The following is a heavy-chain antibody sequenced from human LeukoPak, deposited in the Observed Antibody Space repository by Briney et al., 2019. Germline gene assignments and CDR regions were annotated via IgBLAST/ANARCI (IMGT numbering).Heavy chain of an antibody. CDR2: IIPIFGTA. Sequence: GASVKVSCKASGYTFSSNAISWVRQAPGQGLEWMGGIIPIFGTANYAQKFQGRVTITTDESTSTAYMELSSLRSEDTAVYYCASSRGEGAFDIWGQETMVTVSS. CDR1: GYTFSSNA. D-gene: IGHD3-16*01. V-gene: IGHV1-69*05. CDR3: ASSRGEGAFDI. J-gene: IGHJ3*02.